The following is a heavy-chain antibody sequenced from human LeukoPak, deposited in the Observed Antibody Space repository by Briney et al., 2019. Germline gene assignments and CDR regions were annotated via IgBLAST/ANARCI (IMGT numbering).Heavy chain of an antibody. D-gene: IGHD3-16*01. Sequence: RSGGSLRLSCAASGFTFNTHAMSWVRQAPGKGLEWVSAINYSGGSTYYGDSVKGRFTIPRDNPRNTLHLQMNSLRAEDTAVYYCAKGGGSNWFDPWGQGTLVTVSS. V-gene: IGHV3-23*02. J-gene: IGHJ5*02. CDR2: INYSGGST. CDR1: GFTFNTHA. CDR3: AKGGGSNWFDP.